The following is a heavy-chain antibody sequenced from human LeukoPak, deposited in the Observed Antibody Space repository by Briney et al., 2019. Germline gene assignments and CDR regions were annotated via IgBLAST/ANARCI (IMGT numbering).Heavy chain of an antibody. CDR3: ARHPAIEDIVVVVAATVDY. J-gene: IGHJ4*02. D-gene: IGHD2-15*01. V-gene: IGHV4-34*01. Sequence: KSSETLSLTCAVYGGSFSGYYWSWIRQPPGKGLEWIGEINHSGSTNYNPPLKSRVTISVDTSKNQFSLKLSSVTAADTAVYYCARHPAIEDIVVVVAATVDYWGQGTLVTVSS. CDR1: GGSFSGYY. CDR2: INHSGST.